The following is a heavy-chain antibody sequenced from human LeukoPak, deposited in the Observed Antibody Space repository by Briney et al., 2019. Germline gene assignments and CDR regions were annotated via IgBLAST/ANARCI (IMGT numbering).Heavy chain of an antibody. CDR2: IKQDGSEK. J-gene: IGHJ4*02. V-gene: IGHV3-7*01. D-gene: IGHD1-26*01. CDR3: ARDPDSIVEFGYYFDY. Sequence: PGGSLRLSCAASGFTFSSYWMSWVRQAPGKGLEWVANIKQDGSEKYYVDSVKGRFTISRDNAKNSLYLQMNSLRAEDTAVYYCARDPDSIVEFGYYFDYWGQGTLVTVSS. CDR1: GFTFSSYW.